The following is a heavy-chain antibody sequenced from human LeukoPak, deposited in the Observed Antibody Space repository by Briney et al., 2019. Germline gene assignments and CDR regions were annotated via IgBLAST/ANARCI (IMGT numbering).Heavy chain of an antibody. CDR1: GFTFSSYE. J-gene: IGHJ4*02. CDR3: ARDSSGWYQIDY. CDR2: ISSSGSTI. D-gene: IGHD6-19*01. V-gene: IGHV3-48*03. Sequence: GGSLRLSCAASGFTFSSYEMNWVRQAPGKGLEWVSYISSSGSTIYYADSVKGRFTISRDNAKNSLYLQMNSLRAEDTAVYYCARDSSGWYQIDYWGQGTLVTVSS.